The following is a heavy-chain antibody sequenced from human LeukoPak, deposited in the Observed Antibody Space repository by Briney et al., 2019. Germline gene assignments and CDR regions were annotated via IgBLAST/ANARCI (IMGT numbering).Heavy chain of an antibody. CDR1: GVTFSSHW. CDR3: SLGVYYLDH. Sequence: GGSLRLSCAASGVTFSSHWMTWVRQAPGNGLEWVANIKEDGTEIYYVDSVKGRFTISRDNAKDSLYLQMNSLRAEDTAVYYCSLGVYYLDHWGQGTLVTVSS. V-gene: IGHV3-7*01. CDR2: IKEDGTEI. J-gene: IGHJ4*02. D-gene: IGHD2-8*01.